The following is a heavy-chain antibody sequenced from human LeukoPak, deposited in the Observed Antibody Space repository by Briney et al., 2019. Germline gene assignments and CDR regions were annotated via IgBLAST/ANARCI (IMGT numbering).Heavy chain of an antibody. CDR3: ARDSPTRYYYYGMDV. CDR2: IKEDGSEK. CDR1: GFTFSSHW. V-gene: IGHV3-7*01. Sequence: GGSLRLSCAGSGFTFSSHWMNWVRQAPGKGLEWVASIKEDGSEKHYVDSVSGRFTISRDNAKNSLYLQMNSLRAEDTAVYYCARDSPTRYYYYGMDVWGQGTTVTVS. J-gene: IGHJ6*02.